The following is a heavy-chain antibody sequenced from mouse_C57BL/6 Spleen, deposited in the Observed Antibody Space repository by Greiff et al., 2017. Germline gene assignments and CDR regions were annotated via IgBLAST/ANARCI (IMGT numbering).Heavy chain of an antibody. J-gene: IGHJ3*01. CDR2: ISGGGGNT. V-gene: IGHV5-9*01. Sequence: EVKLVESGGGLVKPGGSLKLSCAASGFTFSSYTMSWVRQTPEKRLEWVATISGGGGNTYYPDSVKGRFTISRDNAKNTLYLQMSSLRSEDTALYYCARQGDLPPTWFAYWGQGTLVTVSA. D-gene: IGHD2-1*01. CDR1: GFTFSSYT. CDR3: ARQGDLPPTWFAY.